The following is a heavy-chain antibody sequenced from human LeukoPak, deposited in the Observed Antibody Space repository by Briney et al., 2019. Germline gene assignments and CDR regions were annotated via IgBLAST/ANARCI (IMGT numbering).Heavy chain of an antibody. CDR3: ARSSAYYNEADI. J-gene: IGHJ3*02. V-gene: IGHV1-46*01. CDR1: GYTFTSYY. Sequence: SVKVSCKTSGYTFTSYYIHWVRQAPGQGLEWLGIINPSGGSTTYAQKFQGRVTMTTDTSTSTVYMELTSLRSDDTAVYYCARSSAYYNEADIWGQGTMVTVSS. D-gene: IGHD3-9*01. CDR2: INPSGGST.